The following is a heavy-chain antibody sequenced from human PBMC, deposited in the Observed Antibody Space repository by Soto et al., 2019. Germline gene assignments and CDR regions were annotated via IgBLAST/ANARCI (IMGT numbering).Heavy chain of an antibody. CDR3: ARASVGPPGGGSWIMPFDY. D-gene: IGHD2-15*01. V-gene: IGHV4-4*07. Sequence: PSETLSLTCTVSGGSISNYYWSWIRQPAGKGLEWIGRIYTGGSTNYNPSLKSRVTMSTDTSKNQFSLRLTSVTAADMAVYYCARASVGPPGGGSWIMPFDYWGQGALVTVSS. CDR2: IYTGGST. CDR1: GGSISNYY. J-gene: IGHJ4*02.